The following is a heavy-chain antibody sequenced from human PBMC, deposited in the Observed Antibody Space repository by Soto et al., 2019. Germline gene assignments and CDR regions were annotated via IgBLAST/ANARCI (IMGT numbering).Heavy chain of an antibody. CDR1: GFTFSSYA. D-gene: IGHD2-21*02. J-gene: IGHJ3*02. CDR3: AKYIIDCGGDCYHMGDAFDI. Sequence: EVQLLESGGGLVQPGGSLRLSCAASGFTFSSYAMSWVRQAPGKGLEWVSAISGSGGSTYYADSVKGRFTISRDNSKNTLYLQMNSLRAEDTAVYYCAKYIIDCGGDCYHMGDAFDIWGQGTMVTVSS. V-gene: IGHV3-23*01. CDR2: ISGSGGST.